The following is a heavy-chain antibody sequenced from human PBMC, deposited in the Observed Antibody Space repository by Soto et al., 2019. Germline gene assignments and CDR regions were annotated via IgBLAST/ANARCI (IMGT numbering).Heavy chain of an antibody. J-gene: IGHJ5*02. D-gene: IGHD2-2*01. CDR2: IIPIIDMV. Sequence: QVQLVQSGAEVKKPGSSVNVSCKASGGTFSTYSIGWVRQAPGQGLEWMGRIIPIIDMVNYAQKFQDRVTITADKSTNTAYMGLSSLISDDTAVYYCARGFAVVPAPDSGLNWFDPWGQGTLVTVSS. CDR3: ARGFAVVPAPDSGLNWFDP. V-gene: IGHV1-69*02. CDR1: GGTFSTYS.